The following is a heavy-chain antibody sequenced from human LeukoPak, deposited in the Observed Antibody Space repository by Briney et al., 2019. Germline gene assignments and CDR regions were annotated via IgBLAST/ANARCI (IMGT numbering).Heavy chain of an antibody. J-gene: IGHJ5*02. D-gene: IGHD4-17*01. V-gene: IGHV3-23*01. CDR2: ITGGHYPT. CDR3: TKDPNGDYVGAFDP. CDR1: GFTFSSFA. Sequence: GGSLRLSCAASGFTFSSFAMTWVRQAPGKGLEWVSSITGGHYPTYNTDSVKGLYTISRDNSKNPLYLKMNSLRADDTAVYYCTKDPNGDYVGAFDPWGQGTLVTVSS.